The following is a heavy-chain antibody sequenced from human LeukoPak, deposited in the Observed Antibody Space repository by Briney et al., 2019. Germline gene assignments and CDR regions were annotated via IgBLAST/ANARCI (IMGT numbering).Heavy chain of an antibody. V-gene: IGHV1-69*04. CDR2: IIPILAIV. Sequence: ASVKVSCKASGYTFNTHGISWVRQAPGQGLEWMGRIIPILAIVNYAQEFQGRVTITADKSTSTAYMELSSLRSEDTAVYYCARVGYNWNDRPFDYWGQGTLVTVSS. D-gene: IGHD1-1*01. CDR1: GYTFNTHG. J-gene: IGHJ4*02. CDR3: ARVGYNWNDRPFDY.